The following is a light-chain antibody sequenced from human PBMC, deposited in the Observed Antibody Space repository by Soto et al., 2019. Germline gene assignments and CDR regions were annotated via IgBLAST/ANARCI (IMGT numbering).Light chain of an antibody. CDR1: QSVSTY. CDR2: GAS. Sequence: DIQMTQSPSSLSTSVGDRVTITCRTSQSVSTYLNWYQQXPGKAPKVLIYGASSLQSGAPSRFSGSGSGTHFTLTISSLQPEDFATYYCQEGSTILTFGGGTKVDIK. V-gene: IGKV1-39*01. J-gene: IGKJ4*01. CDR3: QEGSTILT.